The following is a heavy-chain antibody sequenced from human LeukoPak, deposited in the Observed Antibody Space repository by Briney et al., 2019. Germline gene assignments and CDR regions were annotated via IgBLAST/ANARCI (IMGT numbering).Heavy chain of an antibody. CDR2: ISSSGSTI. V-gene: IGHV3-48*03. CDR1: GFTFSSYE. Sequence: GGALRLSCAASGFTFSSYEMNWVRQAPGKRLEWVSYISSSGSTIYYADSVKGRFTISRDNAKNSLYLQMNSLRAEDTAVYYCALPRGAYYDSSGSLFDYWGQGTLVTVSS. D-gene: IGHD3-22*01. CDR3: ALPRGAYYDSSGSLFDY. J-gene: IGHJ4*02.